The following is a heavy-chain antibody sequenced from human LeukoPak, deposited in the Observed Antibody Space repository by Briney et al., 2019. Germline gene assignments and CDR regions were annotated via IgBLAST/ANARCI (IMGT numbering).Heavy chain of an antibody. CDR2: MSSDGRIE. CDR1: GFTFSSFA. Sequence: GGSLRLSCAASGFTFSSFAMHWVRQVPGKGLEGVAVMSSDGRIEVYAGSVKGRFTISRDNSKNTLYLQMNSLRDEDTAVYYCAKDFIAMSDWEPLGYWGQGILVTVSS. J-gene: IGHJ4*02. CDR3: AKDFIAMSDWEPLGY. D-gene: IGHD1-26*01. V-gene: IGHV3-30*04.